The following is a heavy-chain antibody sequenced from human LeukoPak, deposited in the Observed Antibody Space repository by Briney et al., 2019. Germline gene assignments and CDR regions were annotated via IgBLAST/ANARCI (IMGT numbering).Heavy chain of an antibody. J-gene: IGHJ4*01. V-gene: IGHV4-34*01. Sequence: SETLSLTCAVYGGSFSGYYWSWIRQPPGKGREWIGEINHSGSTNYNPSLKSRVTISVDTSKNQFSLKLSSVTAADTAVYHCPRRYPNYYHRSGYYTEFDYWGHGTLVTASS. CDR1: GGSFSGYY. CDR3: PRRYPNYYHRSGYYTEFDY. CDR2: INHSGST. D-gene: IGHD3-22*01.